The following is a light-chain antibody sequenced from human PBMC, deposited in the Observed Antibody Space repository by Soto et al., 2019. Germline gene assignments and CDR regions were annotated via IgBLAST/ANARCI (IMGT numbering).Light chain of an antibody. CDR3: QQYGSSPRT. J-gene: IGKJ1*01. V-gene: IGKV3-20*01. CDR1: QSVSSSY. CDR2: GAS. Sequence: EIVLTQSPGTLSLSPGDRATLSCRASQSVSSSYLAWYKQKPGQAPRLXSYGASSRATGIPDRFSGSGSGTEFTLTISRLEPEDFEVYYCQQYGSSPRTFGQGTKVDIK.